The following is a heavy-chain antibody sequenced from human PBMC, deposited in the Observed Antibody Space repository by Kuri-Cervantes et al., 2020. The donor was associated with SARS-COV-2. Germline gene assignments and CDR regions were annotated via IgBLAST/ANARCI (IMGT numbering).Heavy chain of an antibody. J-gene: IGHJ4*02. V-gene: IGHV3-64*01. D-gene: IGHD2-2*01. CDR3: AKARYHGGFDY. CDR1: GFTFSSYA. CDR2: ISSNGGST. Sequence: GESLKISCAASGFTFSSYAMHWVRQAPGKGLEYVSAISSNGGSTYYANSVKGRFTISRDNSKNTLYLQMNSLRAEDTAVYYCAKARYHGGFDYWGQGTLVTVSS.